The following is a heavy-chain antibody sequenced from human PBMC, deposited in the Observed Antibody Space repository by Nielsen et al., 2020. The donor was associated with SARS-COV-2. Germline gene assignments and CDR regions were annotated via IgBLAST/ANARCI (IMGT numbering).Heavy chain of an antibody. Sequence: GESLKISCAASGFTFSSYAMHWVRQAPGKGLEWVVVISYDGSNKYYADSVKGRFTISRDNSKNTLYLQMNSLRAEDTAVYYCARGVGSAPLLLYWGQGTLVTVSS. CDR3: ARGVGSAPLLLY. CDR1: GFTFSSYA. D-gene: IGHD1-26*01. V-gene: IGHV3-30-3*01. J-gene: IGHJ4*02. CDR2: ISYDGSNK.